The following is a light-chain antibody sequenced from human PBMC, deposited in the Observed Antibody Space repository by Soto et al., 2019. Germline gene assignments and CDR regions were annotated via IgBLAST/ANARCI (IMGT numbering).Light chain of an antibody. CDR1: QSVRSN. CDR2: GAS. CDR3: QQYNNGYA. Sequence: EIVMTQSPTTLSVSPGQRVTLSCRASQSVRSNLAWYQHQPGQAPRLLISGASARATGIPARFSGSGSGTEFSLTISSLQSEDFAIYYCQQYNNGYAFGQGTKLEIK. V-gene: IGKV3-15*01. J-gene: IGKJ2*01.